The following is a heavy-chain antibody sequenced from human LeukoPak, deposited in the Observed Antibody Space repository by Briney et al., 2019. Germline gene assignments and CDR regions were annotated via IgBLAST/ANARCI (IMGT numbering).Heavy chain of an antibody. Sequence: SETLSLTCTVSGGSISSGGYYWSWIRQHPGKGLEWIGYIYYSGSTYYNPSLKSRVTISVDTSKNQFSLKLSSVTAADTAVYYCARGLWIQLWLGGLSRMPEFDIWGQGTMVTVSS. CDR2: IYYSGST. D-gene: IGHD5-18*01. CDR1: GGSISSGGYY. CDR3: ARGLWIQLWLGGLSRMPEFDI. J-gene: IGHJ3*02. V-gene: IGHV4-31*03.